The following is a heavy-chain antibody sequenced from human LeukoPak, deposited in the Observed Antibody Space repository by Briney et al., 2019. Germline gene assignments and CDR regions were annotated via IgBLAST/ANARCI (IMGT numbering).Heavy chain of an antibody. CDR2: INPSGGST. Sequence: ASVKVSCKASGYTFTRYYMQCVPQAPGQGLEWMGIINPSGGSTSYAQKFQGRVTMTRDTSTSTVYMELNSLRAEDTAVYYCATSPPSGWYNYFDYGGQGTLVTVSS. CDR1: GYTFTRYY. V-gene: IGHV1-46*01. D-gene: IGHD6-19*01. J-gene: IGHJ4*02. CDR3: ATSPPSGWYNYFDY.